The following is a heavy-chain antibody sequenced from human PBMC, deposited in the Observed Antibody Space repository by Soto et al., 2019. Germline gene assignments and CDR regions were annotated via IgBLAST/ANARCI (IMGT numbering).Heavy chain of an antibody. Sequence: PGGSLRLSCAASGFTFSSYAMHWVRQAPGKGLEWVAVISYDGSNKYYADSVKGRFTISRDNSKNTLYLQMNSLRAEDTAVYYCARISGTRSWKYYYGMDVWGQGTTVTVSS. V-gene: IGHV3-30-3*01. J-gene: IGHJ6*02. CDR1: GFTFSSYA. CDR3: ARISGTRSWKYYYGMDV. D-gene: IGHD1-7*01. CDR2: ISYDGSNK.